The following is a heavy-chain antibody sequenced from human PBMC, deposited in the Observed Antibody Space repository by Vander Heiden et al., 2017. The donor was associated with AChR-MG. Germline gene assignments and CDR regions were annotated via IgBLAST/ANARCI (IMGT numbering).Heavy chain of an antibody. CDR3: AKGRFSVPPLEGGY. V-gene: IGHV3-23*01. D-gene: IGHD2-15*01. CDR1: GFTFGGYA. J-gene: IGHJ4*02. CDR2: ISGSGGST. Sequence: EVQLLESGGGVVQPGGSLRLSCAASGFTFGGYAMGWVGQAQGKGLKWVSAISGSGGSTYYADSVKGRFTISRDNSKNTLYLQMNSLRAEDTAVYYCAKGRFSVPPLEGGYWGQGTLVTVSS.